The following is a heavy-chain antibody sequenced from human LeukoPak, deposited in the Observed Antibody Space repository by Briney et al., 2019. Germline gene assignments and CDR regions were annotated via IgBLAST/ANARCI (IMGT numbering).Heavy chain of an antibody. CDR1: GGSISSGGYY. CDR3: ARVPSRQEGYNDFDY. Sequence: SQTLSFTCTVSGGSISSGGYYWSWIRQHPGKGLEWIGYIYYSGSTYYNPSLKSRVTISVDTSKNQFSLKLSSVTAADTAVYYCARVPSRQEGYNDFDYWGQGTLVTVSS. D-gene: IGHD5-24*01. J-gene: IGHJ4*02. V-gene: IGHV4-31*03. CDR2: IYYSGST.